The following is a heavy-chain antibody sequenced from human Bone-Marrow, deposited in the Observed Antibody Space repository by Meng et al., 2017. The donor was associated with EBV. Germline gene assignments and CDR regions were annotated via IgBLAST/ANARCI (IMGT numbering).Heavy chain of an antibody. V-gene: IGHV2-5*02. D-gene: IGHD2-21*01. J-gene: IGHJ4*02. CDR3: AHRRDYSYFDY. CDR2: IYWDDDK. CDR1: GFSLSTPGVG. Sequence: QITLKESGPPLVKPTQTLTLTCTFSGFSLSTPGVGVGWIRQPPGEALEWLAVIYWDDDKRYSPSLKSRLTITKDTSKQQVVLTMTNMDPVDTATYYCAHRRDYSYFDYWGQGTLVTVSS.